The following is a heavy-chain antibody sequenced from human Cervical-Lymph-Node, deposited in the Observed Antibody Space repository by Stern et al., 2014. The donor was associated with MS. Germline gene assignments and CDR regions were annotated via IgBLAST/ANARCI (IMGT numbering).Heavy chain of an antibody. CDR1: GGSISGYY. Sequence: VQLVESGPGLVKPSETLSLTCTVSGGSISGYYWSWIRQPAGKGLEWIGRISTSGSTLSNPSPMSRVTMSVDTSKTQFSLNLNSVAAADTAVFYCARTRRIAVTGTDGYYFDSWGQGTLVTVSS. J-gene: IGHJ4*02. V-gene: IGHV4-4*07. D-gene: IGHD6-19*01. CDR2: ISTSGST. CDR3: ARTRRIAVTGTDGYYFDS.